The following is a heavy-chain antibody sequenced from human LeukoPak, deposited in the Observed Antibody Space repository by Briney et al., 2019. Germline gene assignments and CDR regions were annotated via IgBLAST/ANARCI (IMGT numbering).Heavy chain of an antibody. J-gene: IGHJ5*02. Sequence: PGRSLRLSCAASGFTFSSYGMHWVRQAPGKGLEWVAVISYDGSNKYYADSVKGRFTISRDNSKNTLYLQMNSLRAEDTAVYYCAKDRGYCSGGSCYPTLDPWGQGTLVTVSS. CDR1: GFTFSSYG. CDR3: AKDRGYCSGGSCYPTLDP. D-gene: IGHD2-15*01. V-gene: IGHV3-30*18. CDR2: ISYDGSNK.